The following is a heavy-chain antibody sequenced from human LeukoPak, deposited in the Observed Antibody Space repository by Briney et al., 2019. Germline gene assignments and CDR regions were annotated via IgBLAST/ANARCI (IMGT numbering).Heavy chain of an antibody. J-gene: IGHJ4*02. CDR3: ASELAGIFDY. V-gene: IGHV4-61*02. CDR1: GGSISSGSYY. CDR2: IYTSGST. D-gene: IGHD3-10*01. Sequence: SETLSLTCTVSGGSISSGSYYWSWIRQPAGKGLDWIGRIYTSGSTNYIPSLKSRVTISVDTSKNQFSLKLSSVTAADTAVYYCASELAGIFDYWGQGTLVTVSS.